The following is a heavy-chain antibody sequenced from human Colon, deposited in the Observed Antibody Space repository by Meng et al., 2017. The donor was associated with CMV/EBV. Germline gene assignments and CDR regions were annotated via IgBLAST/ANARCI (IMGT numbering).Heavy chain of an antibody. V-gene: IGHV7-4-1*02. Sequence: LTTSPMDWVRQSPGQGLEWMGWIITSSGNPRYAQGVTGRHVFSLDTSVSTAYLEISGLKAEDTAVYCCASEVTLVRGLTVMSYFDSWGQGTLVTVSS. CDR3: ASEVTLVRGLTVMSYFDS. J-gene: IGHJ4*02. CDR2: IITSSGNP. D-gene: IGHD3-10*01. CDR1: LTTSP.